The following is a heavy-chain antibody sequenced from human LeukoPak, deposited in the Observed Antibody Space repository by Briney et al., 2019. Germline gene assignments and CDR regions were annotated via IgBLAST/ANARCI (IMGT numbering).Heavy chain of an antibody. J-gene: IGHJ4*02. Sequence: SGPTLVNPTQTLTLTCTFSGFSLSTSGMCVSWIRQPPGKALEWLARVDWDGDKYYSTSLKTRLTVSKDPSKNQVVLTMTNMDPVDTATYYCARGPIAAAGSADWGQGTLVTVSS. CDR1: GFSLSTSGMC. D-gene: IGHD6-13*01. CDR3: ARGPIAAAGSAD. CDR2: VDWDGDK. V-gene: IGHV2-70*11.